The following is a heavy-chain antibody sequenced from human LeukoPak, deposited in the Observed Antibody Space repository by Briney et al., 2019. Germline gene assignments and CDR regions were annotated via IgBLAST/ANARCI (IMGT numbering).Heavy chain of an antibody. CDR1: GFTFSSFA. D-gene: IGHD3-22*01. Sequence: GGSLILSCAASGFTFSSFAMTWVRQAPGKGLEWVSSISGSGGGTYYPDSMKAQFSISRDNSKNTLYLQMNSLRAEDTAVYYCAKATSSGRGYYFDSWGQGTLVTVSS. CDR2: ISGSGGGT. J-gene: IGHJ4*02. V-gene: IGHV3-23*01. CDR3: AKATSSGRGYYFDS.